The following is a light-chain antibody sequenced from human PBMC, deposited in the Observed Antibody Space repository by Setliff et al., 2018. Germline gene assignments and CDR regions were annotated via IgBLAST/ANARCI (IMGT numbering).Light chain of an antibody. J-gene: IGLJ1*01. V-gene: IGLV2-14*01. Sequence: QSVLTQPASVSGSPGQSITISCSGTSSEVGSYDLVSWDQQHHGTAPKLIISDVNNRPSGVSNRFSGSKSGNTASLTISGLQAEDEAAYYCCAYTGSSTYVFGTGTKVTVL. CDR3: CAYTGSSTYV. CDR1: SSEVGSYDL. CDR2: DVN.